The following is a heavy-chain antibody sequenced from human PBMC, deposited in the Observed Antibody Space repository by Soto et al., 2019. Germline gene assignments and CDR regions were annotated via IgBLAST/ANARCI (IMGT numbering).Heavy chain of an antibody. D-gene: IGHD6-19*01. J-gene: IGHJ4*02. Sequence: ASVRVSCKASGYTLTSYGISWVRQAPGQGLEWMGWISAYNGNTNYAQKLQGRVTLTEDTSTDTVFMDLTSLRLDDTAIYYCATDRASVAGGFDFWGQGTAVTVSS. CDR3: ATDRASVAGGFDF. CDR1: GYTLTSYG. V-gene: IGHV1-18*01. CDR2: ISAYNGNT.